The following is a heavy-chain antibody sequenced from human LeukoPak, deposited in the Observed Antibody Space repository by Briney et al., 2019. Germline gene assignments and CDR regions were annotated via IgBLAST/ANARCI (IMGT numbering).Heavy chain of an antibody. D-gene: IGHD6-13*01. CDR3: ARDSPYSSSWYYFDY. J-gene: IGHJ4*02. V-gene: IGHV3-48*01. CDR1: GFTFSCYS. Sequence: GGSLRLSRAASGFTFSCYSMNWVRQAPGKGLEWVSYISSSSSTIYYADSVKGRFTISRDNAKNSLYLQMNSLRAEDTAVYYCARDSPYSSSWYYFDYWGQGTLVTVSS. CDR2: ISSSSSTI.